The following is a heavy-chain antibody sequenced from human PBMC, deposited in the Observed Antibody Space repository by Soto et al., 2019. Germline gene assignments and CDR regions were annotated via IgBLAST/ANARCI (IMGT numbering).Heavy chain of an antibody. Sequence: GGSLRLSCVASGFTLSRYSMNWVRQAPGKGLEWVSYISRSSSTIYYADSVKGRFTISRDNAENSLYLQMNSLRAEDTAVYYCARGGDSYGYGEYYYYGMDVWGQGTTVTVSS. CDR2: ISRSSSTI. CDR3: ARGGDSYGYGEYYYYGMDV. V-gene: IGHV3-48*01. D-gene: IGHD5-18*01. CDR1: GFTLSRYS. J-gene: IGHJ6*02.